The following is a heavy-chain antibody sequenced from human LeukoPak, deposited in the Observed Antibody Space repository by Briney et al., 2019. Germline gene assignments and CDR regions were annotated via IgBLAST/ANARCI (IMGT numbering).Heavy chain of an antibody. J-gene: IGHJ4*02. CDR3: ARARRCGLNDDHGGCFDY. Sequence: SGGSLRLSCAASGFTVSSNHVSWVRLAPGKGLEWVSSMYTGGNIYYADSVKGRFTISRDNSKNTVYLQLNSLRPEDTAVYYCARARRCGLNDDHGGCFDYWGQGTVVTVSS. CDR2: MYTGGNI. V-gene: IGHV3-53*01. D-gene: IGHD1-1*01. CDR1: GFTVSSNH.